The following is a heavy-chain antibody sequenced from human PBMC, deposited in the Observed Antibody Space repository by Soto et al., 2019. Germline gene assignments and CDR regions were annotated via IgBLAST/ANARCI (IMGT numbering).Heavy chain of an antibody. Sequence: GGSLRLSCAASGFIFTNYALHWVRQAPGKGLEWVAVILHDGSNQYYGDSVKGRFTISRDSSKNTVYLQMNSLRPEDTALYFCATGVELYSYESSGFLNWGQGTRVTVSS. CDR2: ILHDGSNQ. J-gene: IGHJ4*02. D-gene: IGHD3-22*01. V-gene: IGHV3-30*03. CDR3: ATGVELYSYESSGFLN. CDR1: GFIFTNYA.